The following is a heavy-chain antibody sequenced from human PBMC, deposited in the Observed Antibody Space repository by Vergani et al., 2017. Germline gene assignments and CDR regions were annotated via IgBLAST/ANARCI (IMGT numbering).Heavy chain of an antibody. CDR1: GFTFSRYG. J-gene: IGHJ5*02. D-gene: IGHD3-22*01. CDR3: AKDRLQYYDSSGYSNNWFDP. CDR2: IRYDGSNK. Sequence: QVQLVESGGGVVQPGGSLRLSCAASGFTFSRYGMHWVRQAPGKGLEWVAFIRYDGSNKYYADSVKGRFTISRDNSKNTLYLQMNSLRAEDTAVYYCAKDRLQYYDSSGYSNNWFDPWGQGTLVTVSS. V-gene: IGHV3-30*02.